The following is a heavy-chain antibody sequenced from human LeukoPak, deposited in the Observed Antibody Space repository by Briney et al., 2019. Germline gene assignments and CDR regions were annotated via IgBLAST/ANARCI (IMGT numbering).Heavy chain of an antibody. Sequence: GGSLRLSCAASGFTFASYSMNWVRQAPGKGLEWVSSISGDSTYIYNAGSVKGRFTISRDNAQASLYLQMISLRAVETAVYYCARVSGRLERQSDLDYWGQGTLVIVSS. D-gene: IGHD1-1*01. CDR1: GFTFASYS. CDR2: ISGDSTYI. J-gene: IGHJ4*02. V-gene: IGHV3-21*01. CDR3: ARVSGRLERQSDLDY.